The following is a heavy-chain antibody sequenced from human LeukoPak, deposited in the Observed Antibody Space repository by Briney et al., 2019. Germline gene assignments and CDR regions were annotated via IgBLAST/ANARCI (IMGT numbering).Heavy chain of an antibody. CDR1: GYTFTSYG. Sequence: ASVKVSCKASGYTFTSYGISWVRQAPGQGLEWMGWISAYNGNTNYAQKLQGRVTITADKSTSTAYMELSSLRSEDTAVYYCARSLGDDILTGYYFFDYWGQGTLVTVSS. CDR3: ARSLGDDILTGYYFFDY. CDR2: ISAYNGNT. D-gene: IGHD3-9*01. V-gene: IGHV1-18*01. J-gene: IGHJ4*02.